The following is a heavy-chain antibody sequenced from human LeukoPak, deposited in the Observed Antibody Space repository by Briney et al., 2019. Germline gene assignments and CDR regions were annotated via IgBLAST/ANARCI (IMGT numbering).Heavy chain of an antibody. CDR1: GFTFTSFA. CDR3: AKGRVRGGSDY. V-gene: IGHV3-23*01. Sequence: RRCLRLSCAASGFTFTSFAISWVRQAPGKGLEWVSAISGSGGSTYYADSVKGRFTISRDNSKNTLYLQMNSLRAEDTAVYYCAKGRVRGGSDYWGQGTLVTVSS. J-gene: IGHJ4*02. D-gene: IGHD3-10*01. CDR2: ISGSGGST.